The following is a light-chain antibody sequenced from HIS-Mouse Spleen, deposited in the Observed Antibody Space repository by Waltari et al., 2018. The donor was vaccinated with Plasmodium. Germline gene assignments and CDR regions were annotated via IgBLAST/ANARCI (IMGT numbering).Light chain of an antibody. J-gene: IGKJ1*01. CDR3: QQSYSTWT. CDR2: AAS. V-gene: IGKV1-39*01. Sequence: DIQMTQSPFSLSASVGDRVTITCRASQSISNYLNWDQQQPGKAPKFLIYAASTLQSGVPSRFSCSGSGTDFTLTISSLQPEDFATYYCQQSYSTWTFGQGTKVEIK. CDR1: QSISNY.